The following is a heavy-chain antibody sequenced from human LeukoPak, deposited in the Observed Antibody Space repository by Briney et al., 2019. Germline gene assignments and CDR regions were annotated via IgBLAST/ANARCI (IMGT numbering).Heavy chain of an antibody. Sequence: ASVKVSCKASGYTFTGYYMHWVRQAPGQGLEWMGRINPNSGGTNYAQKFQGRVTMTRDTSISTAYMELSRLRSDDTAVYYCARDVAAVAGTEFDYWGQGTTVTVSS. CDR3: ARDVAAVAGTEFDY. CDR1: GYTFTGYY. J-gene: IGHJ4*03. CDR2: INPNSGGT. V-gene: IGHV1-2*06. D-gene: IGHD6-19*01.